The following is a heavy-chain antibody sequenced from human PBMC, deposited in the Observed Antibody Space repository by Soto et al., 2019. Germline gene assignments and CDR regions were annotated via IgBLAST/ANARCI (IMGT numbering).Heavy chain of an antibody. CDR1: GGTFNTYT. CDR3: ASWRSYSESYCFDY. D-gene: IGHD3-16*01. Sequence: QVQLVQSGAEVKKPGSSVKVSCEASGGTFNTYTINWVRQAPGRGLEWMGQVIPMYDSVNYAESFQGRVTITADKSTNIAYMELSSLRSENTALYFCASWRSYSESYCFDYWGQGTLVIVSS. J-gene: IGHJ4*02. V-gene: IGHV1-69*06. CDR2: VIPMYDSV.